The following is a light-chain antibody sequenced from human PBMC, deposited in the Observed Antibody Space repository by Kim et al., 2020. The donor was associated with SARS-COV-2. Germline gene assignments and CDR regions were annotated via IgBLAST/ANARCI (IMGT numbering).Light chain of an antibody. Sequence: SYELTQPPSVSVSPGQTASITCSGDKLGDKYAYWYQQKPGQSPVVVIYQDNKRPSGIPERFSGSNSGNTATLTISGTKAMDEADYYCQAWDSRSNVVFGGGTQLTVL. J-gene: IGLJ2*01. V-gene: IGLV3-1*01. CDR1: KLGDKY. CDR3: QAWDSRSNVV. CDR2: QDN.